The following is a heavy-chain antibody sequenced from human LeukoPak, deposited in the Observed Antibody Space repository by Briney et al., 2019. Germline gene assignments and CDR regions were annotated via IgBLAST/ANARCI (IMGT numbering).Heavy chain of an antibody. V-gene: IGHV1-8*03. CDR3: ARGRPTTSIAAAGVNWFDP. CDR2: MNPNSGKT. Sequence: ASVKVSCKASGYTFTRSDINWVRQATGQGLEWMGWMNPNSGKTGYAQKFQGRVTITADKSTSTAYMELSSLRSEDTAVYYCARGRPTTSIAAAGVNWFDPWGQGTLVTVSS. J-gene: IGHJ5*02. CDR1: GYTFTRSD. D-gene: IGHD6-13*01.